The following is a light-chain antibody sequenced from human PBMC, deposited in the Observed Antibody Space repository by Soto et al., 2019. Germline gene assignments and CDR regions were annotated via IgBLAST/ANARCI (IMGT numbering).Light chain of an antibody. CDR2: AAS. Sequence: DIQMPQSPSTLSASVGDRVTITGRASQSISSWLAWYKQKPGKDPKLLIYAASSLQSGVPSRFSGSGSGTDFTLTISSLQPEEFATEYCQQVNSFRTGGPGTKVDIK. CDR1: QSISSW. CDR3: QQVNSFRT. J-gene: IGKJ1*01. V-gene: IGKV1-12*01.